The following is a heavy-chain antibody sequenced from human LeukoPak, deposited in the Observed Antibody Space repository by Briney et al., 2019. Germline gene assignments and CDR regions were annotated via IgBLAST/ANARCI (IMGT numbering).Heavy chain of an antibody. CDR3: ARDEWGDAFDI. D-gene: IGHD1-26*01. CDR1: GFTFSSYS. V-gene: IGHV3-21*01. J-gene: IGHJ3*02. CDR2: ISSSSSYI. Sequence: KPGGSLRLSXAASGFTFSSYSMNWVCQAPGKGLEWVSSISSSSSYIHSADSVRGRFTISRDNAKNSLFLQMNSLRAEDTAVYHCARDEWGDAFDIWGQGTMVTVFS.